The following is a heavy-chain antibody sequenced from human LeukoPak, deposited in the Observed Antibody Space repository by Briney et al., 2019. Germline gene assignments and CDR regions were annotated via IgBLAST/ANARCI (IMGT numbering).Heavy chain of an antibody. Sequence: GGSLRLSCAASGFTFTGYSMNWFRQAPGKGLEWVSYISITSDKIYYADSVKGRFTISRDNAWNSLYLQMNSLRDEDTAVYSCARDLHSGAYTFDYWGQGALVTVSS. D-gene: IGHD1-26*01. J-gene: IGHJ4*02. CDR2: ISITSDKI. V-gene: IGHV3-48*02. CDR3: ARDLHSGAYTFDY. CDR1: GFTFTGYS.